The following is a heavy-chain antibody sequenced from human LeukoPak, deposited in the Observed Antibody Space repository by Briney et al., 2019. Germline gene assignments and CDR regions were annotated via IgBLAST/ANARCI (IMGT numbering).Heavy chain of an antibody. J-gene: IGHJ5*02. V-gene: IGHV6-1*01. D-gene: IGHD6-13*01. CDR3: ARVVTPRYSSTWTWFDP. Sequence: SQTLSLTCAISGDSVSSNSAAWNWIRQSPSRGLEWLGRTYYRSKWYNDYAVSMKSRITINPDTSKNQVSPQLNSVTSEDTAVYYCARVVTPRYSSTWTWFDPWGQGTLVIVSS. CDR2: TYYRSKWYN. CDR1: GDSVSSNSAA.